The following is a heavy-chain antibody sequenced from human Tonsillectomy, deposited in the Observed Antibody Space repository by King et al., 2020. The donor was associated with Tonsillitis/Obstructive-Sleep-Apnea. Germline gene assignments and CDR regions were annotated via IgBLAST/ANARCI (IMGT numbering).Heavy chain of an antibody. V-gene: IGHV1-24*01. CDR3: ATDRRWKAYAFDI. CDR2: FDPEDGET. D-gene: IGHD4-23*01. Sequence: HVQLVESGAEVKKPGASVKVSCKVSGYTLTELSMHWVRQAPGKGLEWMGGFDPEDGETIYAQKFKGRFTMTADTSTDTAYMELSSLRSEDTAVYYCATDRRWKAYAFDIWGQGTMLTVSS. CDR1: GYTLTELS. J-gene: IGHJ3*02.